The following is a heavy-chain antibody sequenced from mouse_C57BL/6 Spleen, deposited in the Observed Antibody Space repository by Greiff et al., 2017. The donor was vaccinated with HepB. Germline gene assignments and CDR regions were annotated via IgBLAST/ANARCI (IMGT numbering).Heavy chain of an antibody. Sequence: EVQLVESGGGLVQPKGSLKLSCAASGFSFNTYAMNWVRQAPGKGLEWVARIRSKSNNYATYYADSVKDRSTISRDDSESMLYLQMNNLKTEDTAMYYCVRHYDPTGYAMDYWGQGTSVTVSS. D-gene: IGHD2-3*01. CDR2: IRSKSNNYAT. CDR3: VRHYDPTGYAMDY. CDR1: GFSFNTYA. J-gene: IGHJ4*01. V-gene: IGHV10-1*01.